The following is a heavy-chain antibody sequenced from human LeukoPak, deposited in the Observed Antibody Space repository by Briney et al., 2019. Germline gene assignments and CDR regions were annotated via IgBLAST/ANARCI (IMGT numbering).Heavy chain of an antibody. J-gene: IGHJ4*02. CDR2: ISSTSGDST. D-gene: IGHD6-19*01. V-gene: IGHV3-64*02. Sequence: GGSLRLSCAASGFTFSTYAMHWVRQAPGKGLEYVSAISSTSGDSTYYADSVKGRFTISRDNSKNTLYLQMSSLRAEDTALYYCAKARIAVAGILTDWGQGTLVTVSS. CDR1: GFTFSTYA. CDR3: AKARIAVAGILTD.